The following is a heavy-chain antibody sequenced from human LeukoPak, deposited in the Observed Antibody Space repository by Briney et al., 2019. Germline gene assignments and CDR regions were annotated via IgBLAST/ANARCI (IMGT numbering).Heavy chain of an antibody. J-gene: IGHJ4*02. CDR3: ARAAGKTFWFDY. V-gene: IGHV4-59*08. CDR1: GGSISNSY. CDR2: IHYSGSP. Sequence: SETESLICTVSGGSISNSYWTWTRQPPGKGLEWIGYIHYSGSPNYNPSLKSRPTISLDTSKNQFSLNLSSVTAADTAMYHCARAAGKTFWFDYWGQ. D-gene: IGHD1-1*01.